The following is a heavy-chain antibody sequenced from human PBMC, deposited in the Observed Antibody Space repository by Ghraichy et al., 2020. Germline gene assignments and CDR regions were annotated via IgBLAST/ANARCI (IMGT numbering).Heavy chain of an antibody. CDR2: INWNGATT. D-gene: IGHD3-16*01. J-gene: IGHJ4*02. CDR3: AKDQGDRGELAFLEY. CDR1: GFTFDDYP. Sequence: GGSLRLSCAASGFTFDDYPMLWVRQTPGRGLEWVALINWNGATTFYADSVKGRFTISRDNAKTALFLEMKSLGPDDTALYYCAKDQGDRGELAFLEYWGKGTLVTVSS. V-gene: IGHV3-43*01.